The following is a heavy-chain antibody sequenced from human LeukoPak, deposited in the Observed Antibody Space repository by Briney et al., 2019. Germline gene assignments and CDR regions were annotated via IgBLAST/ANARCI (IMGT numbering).Heavy chain of an antibody. V-gene: IGHV3-23*01. CDR3: AKCSSTWAVAGMAV. Sequence: GGSLRLSCAASGFTFSSYAMSWVRQAPGKGLEWVSTTVGGGTDTFYASSVKGRFTVSRDNSKNTLYLQMNSPTVEDTAVYYCAKCSSTWAVAGMAVWGQGTTDTVSS. J-gene: IGHJ6*02. D-gene: IGHD2-2*01. CDR1: GFTFSSYA. CDR2: TVGGGTDT.